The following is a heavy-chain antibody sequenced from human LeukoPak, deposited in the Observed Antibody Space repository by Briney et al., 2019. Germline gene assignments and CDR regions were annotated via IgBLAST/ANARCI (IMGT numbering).Heavy chain of an antibody. CDR1: GGSISSYY. CDR2: IYYSVST. Sequence: SETLSLTCTVSGGSISSYYWSWIRQPPGKGLEWIGSIYYSVSTNYNPSLKSRFTISVDTSKNQFSLKLSSVTAADTAVYYCTRGSIAYYYMDVWGKGTTVTISS. V-gene: IGHV4-59*01. J-gene: IGHJ6*03. D-gene: IGHD3-22*01. CDR3: TRGSIAYYYMDV.